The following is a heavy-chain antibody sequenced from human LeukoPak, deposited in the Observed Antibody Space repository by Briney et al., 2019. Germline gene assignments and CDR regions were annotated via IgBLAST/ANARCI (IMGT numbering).Heavy chain of an antibody. V-gene: IGHV1-3*01. CDR1: GYTFTSYA. Sequence: DTVKVSCKASGYTFTSYAMHWVRQAPGQGVEWMGWINAGNGNKKYSQKFQGRVTIPKDTSASTAYMELSSLRSEDTAVYYCARDPTAVAGTRFDYWGQGTLVTVSS. CDR3: ARDPTAVAGTRFDY. CDR2: INAGNGNK. J-gene: IGHJ4*02. D-gene: IGHD6-19*01.